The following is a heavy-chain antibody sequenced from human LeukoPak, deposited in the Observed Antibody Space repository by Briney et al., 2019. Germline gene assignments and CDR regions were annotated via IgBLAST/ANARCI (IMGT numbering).Heavy chain of an antibody. CDR2: ISGSGGST. CDR1: GFTFSSYA. CDR3: ARRSPYSSSWYLDY. Sequence: GGSLRLSCAASGFTFSSYAMSWVRQAPGKGLEWVSAISGSGGSTYYADSVKGRFTISRDTSKNTLFLQMNSLRADDTAMYYCARRSPYSSSWYLDYWGQGTLVTVSS. D-gene: IGHD6-13*01. V-gene: IGHV3-23*01. J-gene: IGHJ4*02.